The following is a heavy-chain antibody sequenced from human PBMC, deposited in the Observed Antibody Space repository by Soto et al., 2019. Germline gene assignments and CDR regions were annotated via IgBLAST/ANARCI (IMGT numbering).Heavy chain of an antibody. CDR3: AIIYFDSSGYYYGGGYYFDY. CDR2: FYSSGST. D-gene: IGHD3-22*01. Sequence: GGSLRLSCAASGLTVSSNYMSWVRQPPGKGLERVLVFYSSGSTYYADSVKGRFTISRDNSKNTLYLQMNSLRAVDTAVYYCAIIYFDSSGYYYGGGYYFDYWGQGTLVTVSS. J-gene: IGHJ4*02. V-gene: IGHV3-66*01. CDR1: GLTVSSNY.